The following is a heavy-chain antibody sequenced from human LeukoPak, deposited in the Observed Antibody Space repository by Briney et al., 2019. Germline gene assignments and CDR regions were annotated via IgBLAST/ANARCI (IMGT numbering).Heavy chain of an antibody. V-gene: IGHV4-34*01. CDR3: ARGGVGATPYYFDY. J-gene: IGHJ4*02. CDR1: GGSFSGYY. D-gene: IGHD1-26*01. CDR2: INHSGST. Sequence: SETLSLTCAVYGGSFSGYYWSWIRQPPGKGLEWIGEINHSGSTNYNPSLKSRVTISVDTSKNQFSLKLSSVTAADTAVCYCARGGVGATPYYFDYWGQGTLVTVSS.